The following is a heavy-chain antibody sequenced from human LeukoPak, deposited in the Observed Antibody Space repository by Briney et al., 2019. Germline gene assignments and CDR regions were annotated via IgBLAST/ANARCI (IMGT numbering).Heavy chain of an antibody. CDR3: IVFGDSNH. CDR1: GFTVSSNY. V-gene: IGHV3-53*01. D-gene: IGHD4-17*01. Sequence: GGSLRLSCAASGFTVSSNYMSWVRQAPGKGLEWVSVIYSGGSTCYADSVKGRFTISRDTSKNTLYLQINSLRVEDTAVYYCIVFGDSNHWGQGTLVTVSS. CDR2: IYSGGST. J-gene: IGHJ5*02.